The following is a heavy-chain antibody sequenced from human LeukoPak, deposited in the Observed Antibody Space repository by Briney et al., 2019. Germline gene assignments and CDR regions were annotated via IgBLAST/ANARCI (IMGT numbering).Heavy chain of an antibody. J-gene: IGHJ4*02. Sequence: SETLSLTCTVSGGSISSYYWSWIRQPPGKGLEWIGYIYTSGSTKYDPSLKSRVTISVDTSKNQFSLKLSSVTAADTAVYYCARHGPDYDILTGYYRPDYYFDYWGQGTLVTVSS. CDR3: ARHGPDYDILTGYYRPDYYFDY. CDR2: IYTSGST. D-gene: IGHD3-9*01. V-gene: IGHV4-4*09. CDR1: GGSISSYY.